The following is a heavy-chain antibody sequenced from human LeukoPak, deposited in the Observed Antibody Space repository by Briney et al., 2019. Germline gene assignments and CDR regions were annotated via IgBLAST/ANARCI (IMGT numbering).Heavy chain of an antibody. V-gene: IGHV1-69*04. Sequence: ASVKVSCKASGGTFSSYAISWVRQAPGQGLEWMGRIIPILGIANYAQKFQGRVTITADKSTSTAYMELSSLRSEDTAVYYCARTGGSGSDYYGMDVWGQGTTVTVSS. CDR1: GGTFSSYA. D-gene: IGHD3-10*01. CDR3: ARTGGSGSDYYGMDV. CDR2: IIPILGIA. J-gene: IGHJ6*02.